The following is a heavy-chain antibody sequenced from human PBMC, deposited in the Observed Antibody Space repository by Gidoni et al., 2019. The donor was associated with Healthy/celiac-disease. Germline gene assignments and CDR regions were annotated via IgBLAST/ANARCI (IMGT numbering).Heavy chain of an antibody. CDR2: INWNGGST. J-gene: IGHJ5*02. D-gene: IGHD1-26*01. Sequence: EVQLVESGGGVVRPGGSLRLSCAASGFPFDDYGMSWVRPAPGKGLEWVSGINWNGGSTGYADSVKGRFTISRDNAKNSLYLQMNSLRAEDTALYHCARESEKVGATPWFDPWGQGTLVTVSS. CDR1: GFPFDDYG. CDR3: ARESEKVGATPWFDP. V-gene: IGHV3-20*01.